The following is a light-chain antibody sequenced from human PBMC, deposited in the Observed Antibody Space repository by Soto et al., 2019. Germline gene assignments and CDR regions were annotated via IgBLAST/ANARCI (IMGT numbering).Light chain of an antibody. CDR3: GTWDSSLSAGV. CDR2: DNN. CDR1: SSNIGNNY. V-gene: IGLV1-51*01. J-gene: IGLJ2*01. Sequence: QSVLTQPPSVSAAPGQKVSISCSGSSSNIGNNYVSWYQQFPGTAPKFLIYDNNHRPSGIPDRFSGSKSGTSATLGITGLQTGDEADYYCGTWDSSLSAGVFGGGTKLTVL.